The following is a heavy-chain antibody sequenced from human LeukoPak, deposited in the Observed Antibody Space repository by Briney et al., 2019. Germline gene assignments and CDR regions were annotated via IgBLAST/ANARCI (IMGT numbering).Heavy chain of an antibody. V-gene: IGHV1-18*01. J-gene: IGHJ5*02. CDR2: MSAYNGNT. CDR1: GYTFTSYG. Sequence: ASVKVSCKASGYTFTSYGISWVRQAPGQGLEWMGWMSAYNGNTHYAQKLQGRVTMTTDTSTSTAYMELRSLRSDDTAVYYCARGPAGFLGNWFDPWGQGTLVTVSS. CDR3: ARGPAGFLGNWFDP. D-gene: IGHD2-21*01.